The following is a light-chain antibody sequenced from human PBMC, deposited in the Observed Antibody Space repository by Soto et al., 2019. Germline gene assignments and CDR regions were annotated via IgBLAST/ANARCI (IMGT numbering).Light chain of an antibody. V-gene: IGKV3-20*01. Sequence: EIVLTQTPGTLSLSPGQRATLSCRASQSVYSSYLGWSQQKPGRASRLLIYAASSRAASIPDRFSGSGSGTDFTLTISRLEPEDFAVYYCQQYGSSPRTFGQGTKVEIK. CDR2: AAS. CDR1: QSVYSSY. CDR3: QQYGSSPRT. J-gene: IGKJ1*01.